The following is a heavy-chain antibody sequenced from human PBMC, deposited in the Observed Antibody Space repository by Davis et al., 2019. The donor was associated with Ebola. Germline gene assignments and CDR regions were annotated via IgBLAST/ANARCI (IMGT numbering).Heavy chain of an antibody. CDR2: TYYRSKWYN. CDR3: AREGFSSGWYYFDY. Sequence: SQTLSLTCAIPGDSVSSNSAAWNWIRQYPSRGLEWLGRTYYRSKWYNDYAVSVKSRITINPDTSKNQFSLQLNSVTPEDTAVYYCAREGFSSGWYYFDYWGQGTLVTVSS. CDR1: GDSVSSNSAA. V-gene: IGHV6-1*01. J-gene: IGHJ4*02. D-gene: IGHD6-19*01.